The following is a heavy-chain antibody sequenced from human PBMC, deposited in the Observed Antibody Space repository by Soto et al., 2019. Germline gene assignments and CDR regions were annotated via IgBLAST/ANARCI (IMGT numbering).Heavy chain of an antibody. D-gene: IGHD3-22*01. Sequence: GASVKVSCKASGYTFTNYAMHWVRQAPGQRLEWMGWINAGNGNTKYSQKFQGRVTITRDTSASTAYMELSSLRSEDTAVYYCARDYYDSSGYYYFDYWGQGTLVTVSS. J-gene: IGHJ4*02. V-gene: IGHV1-3*01. CDR3: ARDYYDSSGYYYFDY. CDR2: INAGNGNT. CDR1: GYTFTNYA.